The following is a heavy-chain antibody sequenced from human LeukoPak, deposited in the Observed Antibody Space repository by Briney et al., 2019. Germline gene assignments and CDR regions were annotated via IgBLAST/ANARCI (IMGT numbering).Heavy chain of an antibody. V-gene: IGHV1-2*02. CDR3: ARGRPTTSIAAAGVNWFDP. J-gene: IGHJ5*02. CDR1: GYTFTGYY. Sequence: ASVKVSCRASGYTFTGYYMHWVRQAPGQGLEWMGWINPNSGGTNYAQKFQGRVTMTRDTSISTAYMELSRLRSDDTAVYYCARGRPTTSIAAAGVNWFDPWGQGTLVTVSS. D-gene: IGHD6-13*01. CDR2: INPNSGGT.